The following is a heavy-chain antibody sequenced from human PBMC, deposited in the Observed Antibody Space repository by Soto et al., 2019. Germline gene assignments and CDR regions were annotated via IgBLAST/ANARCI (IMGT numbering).Heavy chain of an antibody. CDR3: ARNGTSCSSLSQYSGMDV. CDR2: IVPMFGKA. CDR1: GGTFANFI. D-gene: IGHD6-6*01. J-gene: IGHJ6*02. V-gene: IGHV1-69*01. Sequence: QVQLVQSGAEVKEPGSSVKVSCKASGGTFANFIMNWVRQTPGQGLEWMGGIVPMFGKATYAEKFKGRVTISATESTSTAYMELTSLRSEDTSVYYCARNGTSCSSLSQYSGMDVWGQGTTVTVS.